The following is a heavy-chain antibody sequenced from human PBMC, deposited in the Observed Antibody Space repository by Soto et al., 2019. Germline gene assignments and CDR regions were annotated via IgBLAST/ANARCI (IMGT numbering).Heavy chain of an antibody. Sequence: QVQLVQSGAEVKKPGASVKVSCKASGYTFTSYGISWVRQAPGQGHEWMGWISAYNGNTNYAQKLQGRVTMTTDTSTSTAYMEVRSLRSDDTAVYYCARVIGYFIAAAGPLDYWGQGTLVTVSS. D-gene: IGHD6-13*01. CDR1: GYTFTSYG. J-gene: IGHJ4*02. CDR3: ARVIGYFIAAAGPLDY. V-gene: IGHV1-18*01. CDR2: ISAYNGNT.